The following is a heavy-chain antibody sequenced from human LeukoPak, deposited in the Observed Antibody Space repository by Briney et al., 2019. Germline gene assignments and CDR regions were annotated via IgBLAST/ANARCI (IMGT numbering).Heavy chain of an antibody. CDR2: ISSGSRPV. CDR3: ARSRFTYGSVAFDY. CDR1: GFSFTSYN. J-gene: IGHJ4*02. D-gene: IGHD4-17*01. Sequence: GGSLRLSCAASGFSFTSYNMHWVRQAPGKGLEWLSSISSGSRPVYYSDSVKGRFTISRDDAKDSLHPQMNSLRDEDTAVYYCARSRFTYGSVAFDYWGRGTLVTVSS. V-gene: IGHV3-48*02.